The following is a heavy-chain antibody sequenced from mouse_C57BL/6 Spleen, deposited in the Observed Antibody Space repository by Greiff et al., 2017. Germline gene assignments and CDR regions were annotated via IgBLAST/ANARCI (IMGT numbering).Heavy chain of an antibody. CDR1: GYTFTDYE. Sequence: QVHVKQSGAELVRPGASVTLSCKASGYTFTDYEMHWVKQTPVHGLEWIGAIDPETGGTAYNQKFKGKAILTADKSSSTAYMELRSLTSEDSAVYYCTRDTTVVGDFDYWGQGTTLTVSS. D-gene: IGHD1-1*01. CDR3: TRDTTVVGDFDY. CDR2: IDPETGGT. V-gene: IGHV1-15*01. J-gene: IGHJ2*01.